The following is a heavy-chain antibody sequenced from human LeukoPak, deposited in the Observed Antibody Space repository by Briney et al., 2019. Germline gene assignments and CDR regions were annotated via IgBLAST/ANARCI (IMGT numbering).Heavy chain of an antibody. Sequence: GGSLRLSCAASGFTFDDYAMHWVRQAPGKGLEWVSGISWSSGSIGYADSVKGRFPISRDNAKNSLYLQMTSLRAEDTALYYCAKASTSSSWYVDYWGQGTLVTVSS. CDR3: AKASTSSSWYVDY. CDR1: GFTFDDYA. J-gene: IGHJ4*02. V-gene: IGHV3-9*01. CDR2: ISWSSGSI. D-gene: IGHD6-13*01.